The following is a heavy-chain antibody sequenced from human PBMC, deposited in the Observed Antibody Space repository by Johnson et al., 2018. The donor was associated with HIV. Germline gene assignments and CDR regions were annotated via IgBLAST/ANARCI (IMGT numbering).Heavy chain of an antibody. CDR1: GFTFDDYA. CDR2: ISWNSGSI. D-gene: IGHD3-22*01. V-gene: IGHV3-9*01. CDR3: YLTRPRAFDV. Sequence: VQLVESGGGLVQPGRSLRLSCAASGFTFDDYAMHWVRQAPGKGLEWVSGISWNSGSIGYADSVKGRFTISRDNAKNSLYLQMQSLRATYYYDTSGYLTRPRAFDVWGQGTMVTVSS. J-gene: IGHJ3*01.